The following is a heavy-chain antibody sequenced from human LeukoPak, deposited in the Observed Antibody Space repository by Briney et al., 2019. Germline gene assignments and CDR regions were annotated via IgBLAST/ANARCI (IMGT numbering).Heavy chain of an antibody. Sequence: TGGSLRLSCAASGFTFSSYWMSWVRQAPGKGLEWVANIKQDGSEKYYVDSVKGRFTISRDNAKNSLYLQMNSLRAEDTAVYYCAKTTAGYSSGRYPGWPVDYWGQGTLVTVSS. CDR3: AKTTAGYSSGRYPGWPVDY. V-gene: IGHV3-7*03. CDR2: IKQDGSEK. D-gene: IGHD6-19*01. CDR1: GFTFSSYW. J-gene: IGHJ4*02.